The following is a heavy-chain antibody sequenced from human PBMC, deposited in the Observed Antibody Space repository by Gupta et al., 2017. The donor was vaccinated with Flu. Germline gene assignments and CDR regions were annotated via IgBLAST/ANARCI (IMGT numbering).Heavy chain of an antibody. V-gene: IGHV3-48*03. CDR3: ARGHWDS. CDR1: GVTFSSYE. J-gene: IGHJ4*02. CDR2: ISSSANT. Sequence: EVQLVESGGGLVQPGVSLGLPCSASGVTFSSYEMSWVRQAPGKGLEWVSFISSSANTYYADSVKGRFTISRDNAKNSLYLQMNSLRVDDTAIDYCARGHWDSWGQGTLVTVSS.